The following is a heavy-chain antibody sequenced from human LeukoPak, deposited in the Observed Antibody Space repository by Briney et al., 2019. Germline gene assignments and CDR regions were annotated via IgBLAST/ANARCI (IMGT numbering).Heavy chain of an antibody. CDR2: INPNSGGT. V-gene: IGHV1-2*06. J-gene: IGHJ4*02. CDR1: GYTFTGYY. Sequence: GASVKVSCKASGYTFTGYYMHWVRQAPGQGLEWMGRINPNSGGTNYAQKFQGRVTMTRDTTISTAYMKLSRLRSDDTAVYYCWAARLEFDYWGQGTLVTVSS. CDR3: WAARLEFDY. D-gene: IGHD6-6*01.